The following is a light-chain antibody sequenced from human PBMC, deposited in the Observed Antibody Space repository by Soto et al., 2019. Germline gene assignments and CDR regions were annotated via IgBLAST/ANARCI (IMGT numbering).Light chain of an antibody. J-gene: IGLJ3*02. CDR3: SSYTSSSTLGV. V-gene: IGLV2-14*03. CDR2: DVS. Sequence: QSALTQPASVSGSPGQSITISCTGTSSDVGGYRYVSWYQQHPGKAPKLIIYDVSDRTSGVSNRFSGSKSGNTASLTISVLQADDEADYYCSSYTSSSTLGVIGGGTQLTVL. CDR1: SSDVGGYRY.